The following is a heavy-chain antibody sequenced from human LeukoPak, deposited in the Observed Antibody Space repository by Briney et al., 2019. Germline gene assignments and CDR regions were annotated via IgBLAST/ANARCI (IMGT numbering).Heavy chain of an antibody. CDR2: INAGNGNT. V-gene: IGHV1-3*01. Sequence: ASVKVSCKASGYTFTSYAMHWVRQAPGQRLEWMGWINAGNGNTKYSQKFQGRVTITRDTSASTAYMELSSLRSEDTAVYYCARIRYPFDSSGYPFDYWGQGTLVTVSS. J-gene: IGHJ4*02. CDR1: GYTFTSYA. CDR3: ARIRYPFDSSGYPFDY. D-gene: IGHD3-22*01.